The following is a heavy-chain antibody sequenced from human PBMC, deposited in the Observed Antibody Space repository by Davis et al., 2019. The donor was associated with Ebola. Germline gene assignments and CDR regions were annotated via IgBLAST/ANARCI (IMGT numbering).Heavy chain of an antibody. D-gene: IGHD6-13*01. CDR1: GYRFTNYW. J-gene: IGHJ6*02. CDR3: ARQTPIAVAGNYYYYAMDV. CDR2: IYPGGSDT. Sequence: GESLKISCKGSGYRFTNYWIGWVRQMPGKGLEWMGIIYPGGSDTRYSPSFQGQVTISADKSISTAYLQWSSLKASDTAIYYCARQTPIAVAGNYYYYAMDVWGQGTTVTVSS. V-gene: IGHV5-51*01.